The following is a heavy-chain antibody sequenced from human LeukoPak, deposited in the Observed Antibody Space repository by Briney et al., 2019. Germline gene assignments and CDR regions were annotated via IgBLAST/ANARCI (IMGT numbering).Heavy chain of an antibody. CDR3: AKEAYIEMATITPDY. V-gene: IGHV3-30*02. CDR2: IRYDGSNK. J-gene: IGHJ4*02. Sequence: PGGSLRLSCAASGFTFSSYGMHWVRQAPGKGLEWVAFIRYDGSNKYYADSVKGRFTISRDNSKNTLYLQMNSLRAEDTAVYYCAKEAYIEMATITPDYWGQGTLVTVSS. D-gene: IGHD5-24*01. CDR1: GFTFSSYG.